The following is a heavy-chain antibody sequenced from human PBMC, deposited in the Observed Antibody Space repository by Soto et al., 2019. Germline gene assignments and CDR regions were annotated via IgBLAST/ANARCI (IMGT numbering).Heavy chain of an antibody. Sequence: EVQLVESGGGLVKPGGSLRLSCAASGFTFSSFEMDWFRQAPGKGLEWLSYIGSIGNTVYYADSVKGRFTISRDNAKTSLYLQMNSLRAEDTAVYYCARGGGWSSYWGQGTLVTVSS. CDR2: IGSIGNTV. J-gene: IGHJ4*02. CDR3: ARGGGWSSY. CDR1: GFTFSSFE. D-gene: IGHD6-19*01. V-gene: IGHV3-48*03.